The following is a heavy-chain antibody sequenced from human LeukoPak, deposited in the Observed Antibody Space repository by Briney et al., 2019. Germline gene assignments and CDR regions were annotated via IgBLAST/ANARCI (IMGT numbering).Heavy chain of an antibody. D-gene: IGHD5-18*01. V-gene: IGHV4-39*07. CDR3: ARSEYSYGADAFDI. CDR1: GGSISSSSYY. Sequence: SETLSLTCTVSGGSISSSSYYWGWIRQPPGKGLEWIGSIYYSGSTYYNPSLKSRVTMSVDTSKNQFSLKLSSVTAADTAVYYCARSEYSYGADAFDIWGQGTMVTVSS. J-gene: IGHJ3*02. CDR2: IYYSGST.